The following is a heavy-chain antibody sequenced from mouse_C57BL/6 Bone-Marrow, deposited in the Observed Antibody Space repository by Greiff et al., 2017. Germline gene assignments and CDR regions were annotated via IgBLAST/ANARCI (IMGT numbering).Heavy chain of an antibody. CDR1: GYTFTNYW. J-gene: IGHJ3*01. Sequence: VQRVESGAELVRPGTSVKMSCKASGYTFTNYWIGWAKQRPGHGLEWIGDIYPGGGYTNYNEKFKGKATLTADKFSSTAYMQFSSLTSEDSAIYYCARWDGSPFAYWGQGTLVTVSA. D-gene: IGHD4-1*01. V-gene: IGHV1-63*01. CDR3: ARWDGSPFAY. CDR2: IYPGGGYT.